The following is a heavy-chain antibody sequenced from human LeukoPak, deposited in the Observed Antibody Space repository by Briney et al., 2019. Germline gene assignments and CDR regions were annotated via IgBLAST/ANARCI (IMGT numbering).Heavy chain of an antibody. Sequence: PGGSLRLSCAASGFTFSSYGMHWVRQAPGKGPEWVAFIRYDGSNKYYADSVKGRFTISRDNSKNTLYLQMNSLRAEDTAVYYCAKDSADYYDSSGPFDYWGQGTLVTVSS. D-gene: IGHD3-22*01. J-gene: IGHJ4*02. CDR2: IRYDGSNK. CDR1: GFTFSSYG. CDR3: AKDSADYYDSSGPFDY. V-gene: IGHV3-30*02.